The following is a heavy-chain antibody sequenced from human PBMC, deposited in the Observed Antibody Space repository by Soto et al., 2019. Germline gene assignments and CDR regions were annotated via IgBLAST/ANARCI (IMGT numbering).Heavy chain of an antibody. D-gene: IGHD6-6*01. CDR3: ARAHEKSYSSSSPTWFDP. CDR2: IIPIFGTA. V-gene: IGHV1-69*13. CDR1: GGTFSSYA. J-gene: IGHJ5*02. Sequence: SVKVSCKASGGTFSSYAISWVRQAPGQGLEWMGGIIPIFGTANYAQKFQGRVTITADESTSTAYMELSSLRSEDTAVYYCARAHEKSYSSSSPTWFDPWGQGTLVTVSS.